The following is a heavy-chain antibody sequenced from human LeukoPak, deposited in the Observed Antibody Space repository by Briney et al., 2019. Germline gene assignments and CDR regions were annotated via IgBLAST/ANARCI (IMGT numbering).Heavy chain of an antibody. D-gene: IGHD3-9*01. V-gene: IGHV4-59*01. J-gene: IGHJ4*02. Sequence: SETLSLTCTVSGGSISSYYWSWIRQPPGKGPEWIGYIYYSGSTTYNPSLKSRATMSVDTSKNQFSLKLSSVTAADTAVYYCARAPYYDILTGFDYWGQGTLVTVSS. CDR3: ARAPYYDILTGFDY. CDR1: GGSISSYY. CDR2: IYYSGST.